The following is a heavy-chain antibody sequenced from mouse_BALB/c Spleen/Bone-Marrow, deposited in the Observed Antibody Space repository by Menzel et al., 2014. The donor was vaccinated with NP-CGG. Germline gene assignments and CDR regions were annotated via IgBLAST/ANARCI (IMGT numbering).Heavy chain of an antibody. CDR2: IYPGDGDN. CDR1: GYAFSSYW. J-gene: IGHJ2*01. Sequence: VQLQESGAELVRPGSSVKISCKASGYAFSSYWMNWVKQRPGQGLEWIGQIYPGDGDNNYSGKFKGKATLTADESSSTAYMQLSSLTSEDSAVYFCAFGNYDFDYWGQGTTLTVSS. CDR3: AFGNYDFDY. V-gene: IGHV1-80*01. D-gene: IGHD2-1*01.